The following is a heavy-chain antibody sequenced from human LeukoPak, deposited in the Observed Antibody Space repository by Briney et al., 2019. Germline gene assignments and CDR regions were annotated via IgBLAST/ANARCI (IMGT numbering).Heavy chain of an antibody. J-gene: IGHJ4*02. Sequence: SETLSLTCTVSGGSISSSSYYWGWIRQPPGKGLEWIGSIYHSGSTYYNPSLKSRVTISVDTSKNQFSLKLSSVTAADTAVYYCARTIFGVVTFDYWGQGTLVTVSS. CDR3: ARTIFGVVTFDY. V-gene: IGHV4-39*07. D-gene: IGHD3-3*01. CDR2: IYHSGST. CDR1: GGSISSSSYY.